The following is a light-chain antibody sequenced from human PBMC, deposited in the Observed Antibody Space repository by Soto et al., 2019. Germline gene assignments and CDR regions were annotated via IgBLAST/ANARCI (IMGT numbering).Light chain of an antibody. CDR2: DAS. J-gene: IGKJ1*01. CDR3: QQYNSYPET. CDR1: QSISSW. V-gene: IGKV1-5*01. Sequence: DIQMTRSPSTLSASVGHRVTITCRASQSISSWLAWYQQKPGKAPKLLIYDASSLESGVPSRFSGSGSGTEFTLTISSLQPDDFATYYCQQYNSYPETFGQGTKVEIK.